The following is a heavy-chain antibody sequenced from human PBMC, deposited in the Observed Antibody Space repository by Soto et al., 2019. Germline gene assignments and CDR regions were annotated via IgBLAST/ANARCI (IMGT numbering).Heavy chain of an antibody. CDR1: GFTFSSYG. CDR3: ARDHNGMDV. CDR2: IWYDGSNK. J-gene: IGHJ6*02. V-gene: IGHV3-33*01. Sequence: QVQLVESGGGVVQPGRSLRLSCAASGFTFSSYGMHWVRQAPGKGLEWVAVIWYDGSNKYYADSVKGRFTISGDNSKNTLYLQMNSLRAEDTAVYYCARDHNGMDVWGQGTTVTVSS.